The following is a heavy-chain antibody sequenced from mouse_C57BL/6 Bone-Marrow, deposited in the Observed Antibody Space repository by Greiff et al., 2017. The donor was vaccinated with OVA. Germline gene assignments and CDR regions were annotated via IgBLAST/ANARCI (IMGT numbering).Heavy chain of an antibody. Sequence: VKLVESGPGLVQPSQSLSITCTVSGFSLTSYGVHWVRQPPGKGLEWLGVIWSGGSTDYNAAFISRLSISKDNSKSQVFFKMNRLQADDTAIYYCAKTGFITTVVATLAWYFDVWGTGTTVTASS. V-gene: IGHV2-4*01. CDR2: IWSGGST. CDR3: AKTGFITTVVATLAWYFDV. D-gene: IGHD1-1*01. CDR1: GFSLTSYG. J-gene: IGHJ1*03.